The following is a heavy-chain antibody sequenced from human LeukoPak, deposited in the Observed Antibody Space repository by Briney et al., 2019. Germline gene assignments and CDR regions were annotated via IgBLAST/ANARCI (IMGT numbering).Heavy chain of an antibody. J-gene: IGHJ4*02. CDR2: ISGSGGGT. D-gene: IGHD1-14*01. V-gene: IGHV3-23*01. CDR3: ARDRNSPAKYYFDY. CDR1: GFTFSSYA. Sequence: AGSLRLSCAASGFTFSSYAMSWVPPAPGKGLEWVSAISGSGGGTYYADSVKGRFTISRDNSENTLYLQMNTLRAEDTYVYYCARDRNSPAKYYFDYWGQGTLVTVSS.